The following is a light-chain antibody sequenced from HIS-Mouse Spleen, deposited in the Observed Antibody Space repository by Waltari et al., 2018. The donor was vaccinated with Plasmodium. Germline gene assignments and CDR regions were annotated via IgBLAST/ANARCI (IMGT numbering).Light chain of an antibody. J-gene: IGLJ3*02. CDR1: ASPKPQ. CDR2: KDS. CDR3: QSADSSGTPNWV. Sequence: SYELTQPPSVSVSPGQTARSTSSGDASPKPQAYWSQQKPGQAPVLVIDKDSERPSGIPERFSGSSSGTTVTLTISGVQAEDEADYYCQSADSSGTPNWVFGGGTKLTVL. V-gene: IGLV3-25*03.